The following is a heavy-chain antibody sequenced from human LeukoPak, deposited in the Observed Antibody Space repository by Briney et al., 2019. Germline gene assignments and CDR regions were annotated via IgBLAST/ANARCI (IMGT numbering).Heavy chain of an antibody. D-gene: IGHD6-19*01. Sequence: GGSLRLSCVASGFTFSDYHMSWIRQAPGKGLESISYIGDSDSPIYYADSVEGRFTISRDNVNNSLYLQMNSLRAEDTAVYYCARALAVAGDFDSWGQGTLVTVSS. J-gene: IGHJ4*02. CDR3: ARALAVAGDFDS. CDR1: GFTFSDYH. V-gene: IGHV3-11*01. CDR2: IGDSDSPI.